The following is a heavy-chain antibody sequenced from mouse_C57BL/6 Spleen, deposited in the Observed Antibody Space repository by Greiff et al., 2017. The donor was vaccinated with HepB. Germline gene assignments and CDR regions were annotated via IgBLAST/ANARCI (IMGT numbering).Heavy chain of an antibody. D-gene: IGHD1-1*01. Sequence: QVQLQQPGAELVRPGSSVKLSCKASGYTFTSYWMDWVKQRPGQGLEWIGNIYPSDSETHYNQKFKDKATLTVDKSSSTAYMQLSSLTSEDSAVYYCARSPITTVVESYYFEYWGQGTTLTVSS. CDR3: ARSPITTVVESYYFEY. CDR1: GYTFTSYW. V-gene: IGHV1-61*01. CDR2: IYPSDSET. J-gene: IGHJ2*01.